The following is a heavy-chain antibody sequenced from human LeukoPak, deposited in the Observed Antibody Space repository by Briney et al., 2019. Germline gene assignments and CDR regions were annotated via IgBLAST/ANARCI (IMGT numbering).Heavy chain of an antibody. CDR2: IWYDGSNK. J-gene: IGHJ4*02. CDR3: ARDPRLAYDFDY. Sequence: GGSLRLSCAASGFTFSSYGMHWVRQAPGKGLEWVAVIWYDGSNKYYADSVKGRFTISRDNSKNTLYLQMNSLRAEDTAVFYCARDPRLAYDFDYWGQGTLVTVSS. D-gene: IGHD4-17*01. CDR1: GFTFSSYG. V-gene: IGHV3-33*01.